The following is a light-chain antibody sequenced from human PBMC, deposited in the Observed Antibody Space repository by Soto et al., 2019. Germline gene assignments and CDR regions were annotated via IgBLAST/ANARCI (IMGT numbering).Light chain of an antibody. J-gene: IGKJ2*01. CDR3: QQSYTPPHT. V-gene: IGKV1-39*01. CDR2: TAS. Sequence: DIQMTQSPPSVSASVGDKVTITCRPSQSISHFLNWYQQKPGKAPKLLIYTASSLQSGVPSRFSGSGSGTHFTLTVSSLQPEDSATYFCQQSYTPPHTFGQGTKLEIK. CDR1: QSISHF.